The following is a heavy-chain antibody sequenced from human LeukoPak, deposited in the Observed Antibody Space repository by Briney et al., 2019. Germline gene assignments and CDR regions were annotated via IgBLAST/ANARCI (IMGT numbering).Heavy chain of an antibody. CDR2: ISSSSSYI. J-gene: IGHJ3*02. V-gene: IGHV3-21*04. D-gene: IGHD2-2*01. CDR1: GFTFSSYS. Sequence: GGSLRLSCAASGFTFSSYSMNWVRQAPGKGLEWVSSISSSSSYIYYADSVKGRFTISRDNAKNSLYLQMNSLRAEDTAVYYCAKVVPAALNDAFDIWGQGTMVTVSS. CDR3: AKVVPAALNDAFDI.